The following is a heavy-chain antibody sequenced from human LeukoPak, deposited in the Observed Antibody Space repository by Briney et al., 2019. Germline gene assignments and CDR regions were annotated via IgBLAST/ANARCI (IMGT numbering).Heavy chain of an antibody. V-gene: IGHV3-53*05. J-gene: IGHJ3*02. CDR3: ANLVGGGGNSERGLPFDI. CDR1: GFTVSSNY. Sequence: GGPLRLSCAASGFTVSSNYMSWVRQAPGKGLEWVSVIYSGGSTYYADSVKGRFTISRDDSKNTLYLQMNSLRPEDTAVYYCANLVGGGGNSERGLPFDIWGQGTKVSVSP. CDR2: IYSGGST. D-gene: IGHD4-23*01.